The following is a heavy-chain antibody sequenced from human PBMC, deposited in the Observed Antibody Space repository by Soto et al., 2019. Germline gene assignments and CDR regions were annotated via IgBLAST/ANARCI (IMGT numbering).Heavy chain of an antibody. CDR2: IWSDGSNK. CDR1: GFTFSSYG. V-gene: IGHV3-33*01. D-gene: IGHD3-22*01. Sequence: QVQLVESGGGGVQPGRSLRLSCAASGFTFSSYGMHWVRQAPGKGLEWVAVIWSDGSNKYYADSVKGRFTISRDNSKNTLYLQMNSLRADDTAVYYCARYYYDSSGYYPLWGQGTLVTVSS. J-gene: IGHJ4*02. CDR3: ARYYYDSSGYYPL.